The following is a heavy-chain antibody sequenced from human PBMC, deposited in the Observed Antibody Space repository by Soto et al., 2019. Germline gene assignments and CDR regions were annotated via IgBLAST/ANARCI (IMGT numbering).Heavy chain of an antibody. CDR3: ARYSNSRGYSWFDP. Sequence: ASVKVSCKASGYTFTSYGISWVRQAPGQGLEWMGWISTYKGNTNYAQKFQGRVTMTTDTSTSTAYMELRSLRSDDTAVHYCARYSNSRGYSWFDPWGQGTLVTVSS. J-gene: IGHJ5*02. CDR2: ISTYKGNT. CDR1: GYTFTSYG. D-gene: IGHD3-22*01. V-gene: IGHV1-18*04.